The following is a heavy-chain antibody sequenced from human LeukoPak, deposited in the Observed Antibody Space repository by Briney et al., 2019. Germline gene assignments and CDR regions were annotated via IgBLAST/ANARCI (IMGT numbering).Heavy chain of an antibody. CDR3: AREVQYYDSSGYQGVDY. CDR1: GFTFSSYG. J-gene: IGHJ4*02. Sequence: PGRSLRPSCAASGFTFSSYGMHWVRQAPGKGLEWVAVIWYDGSNKYYADSVKGRFTISRDNSKNTLYLQMNSLRAEDTAVYYCAREVQYYDSSGYQGVDYWGQGTLVTVSS. D-gene: IGHD3-22*01. V-gene: IGHV3-33*01. CDR2: IWYDGSNK.